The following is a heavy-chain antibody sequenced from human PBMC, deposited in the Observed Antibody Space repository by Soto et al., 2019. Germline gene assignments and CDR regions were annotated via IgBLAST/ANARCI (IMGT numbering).Heavy chain of an antibody. D-gene: IGHD1-20*01. CDR3: ASAVTRTYNTRSYYFDY. V-gene: IGHV3-9*01. J-gene: IGHJ4*02. Sequence: EVQLVESGGGLVQPGMSLRLSCAASGFTFDDYAMHWVRQASGKGLECVSGISWNSGSIGYADSVQGRFTISRDNAKLSVYMHMTSPRPDDKAFYFGASAVTRTYNTRSYYFDYWGQGTLFTVSS. CDR1: GFTFDDYA. CDR2: ISWNSGSI.